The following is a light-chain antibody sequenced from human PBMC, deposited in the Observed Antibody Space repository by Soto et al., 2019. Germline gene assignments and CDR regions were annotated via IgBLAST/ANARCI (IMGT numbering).Light chain of an antibody. CDR1: QAISSN. CDR3: QQHGTSPIT. CDR2: GAS. J-gene: IGKJ5*01. Sequence: EIVSTQSPSTLSVCRWERATLSCRANQAISSNLAWYQQKPGQAPRLLVYGASNRATGIPDRFSGSGSGTDFTLTISRLEPDDFAVYYCQQHGTSPITFGQGTRL. V-gene: IGKV3-20*01.